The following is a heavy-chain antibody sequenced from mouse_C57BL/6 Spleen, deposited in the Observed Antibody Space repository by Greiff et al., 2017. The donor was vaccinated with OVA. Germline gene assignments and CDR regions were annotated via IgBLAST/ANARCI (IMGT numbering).Heavy chain of an antibody. CDR2: IYPGDGDT. D-gene: IGHD3-3*01. J-gene: IGHJ1*03. Sequence: VQLVESGAELVKPGASVKISCKASGYAFSSYWMNWVKQRPGKGLEWIGQIYPGDGDTNYNGKFKGKATLTADKSSSTAYMQLSSLTSEDSAVYFCARRGHTWYFGVWGTETTVTVPS. CDR3: ARRGHTWYFGV. CDR1: GYAFSSYW. V-gene: IGHV1-80*01.